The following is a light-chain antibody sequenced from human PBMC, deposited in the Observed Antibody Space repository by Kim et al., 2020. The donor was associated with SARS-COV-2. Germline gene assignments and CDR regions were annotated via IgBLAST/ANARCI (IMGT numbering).Light chain of an antibody. J-gene: IGLJ2*01. CDR3: AAWDDNLNGVG. CDR2: GYN. Sequence: QRVTLSCSGSFSNVGRNTVNWYQQLPGTAPKLLIFGYNQRPSGVPDRFSGSKSGTSASLAISGLQSEDEADYYCAAWDDNLNGVGFGGGTQLTVL. CDR1: FSNVGRNT. V-gene: IGLV1-44*01.